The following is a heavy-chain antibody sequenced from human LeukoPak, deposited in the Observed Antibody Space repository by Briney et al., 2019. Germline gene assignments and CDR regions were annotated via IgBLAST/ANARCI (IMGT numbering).Heavy chain of an antibody. CDR3: ASNRMTTVTTGDY. CDR2: IRYDGSDK. Sequence: PGGSLRLSCAASGFTFSSYGMHWVRQAPGKGLGWVAFIRYDGSDKYYADSVKGRFTISRDNSKNMLYLQMNSLRAEDTAVYYCASNRMTTVTTGDYWGQGTLVTVSS. J-gene: IGHJ4*02. CDR1: GFTFSSYG. D-gene: IGHD4-17*01. V-gene: IGHV3-30*02.